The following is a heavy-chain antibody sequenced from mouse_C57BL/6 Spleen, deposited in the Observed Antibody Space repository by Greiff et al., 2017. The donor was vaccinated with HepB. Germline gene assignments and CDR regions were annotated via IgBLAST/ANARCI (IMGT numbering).Heavy chain of an antibody. CDR3: ARGSYYGSSGFAY. CDR1: GFNIKNTY. D-gene: IGHD1-1*01. CDR2: IDPANGNT. V-gene: IGHV14-3*01. J-gene: IGHJ3*01. Sequence: EVQLQESVAELVRPGASVKLSCTASGFNIKNTYMHWVKQRPEQGLEWIGRIDPANGNTKYAPKFQGKATITADTSSNTAYLQLSSLTSEDTAIYYCARGSYYGSSGFAYWGQGTLVTVSA.